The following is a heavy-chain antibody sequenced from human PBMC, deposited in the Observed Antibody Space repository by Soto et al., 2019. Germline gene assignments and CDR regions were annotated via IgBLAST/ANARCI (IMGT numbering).Heavy chain of an antibody. V-gene: IGHV1-69*01. CDR3: AASSSVAAAGYFKF. CDR2: IIPIFGTA. CDR1: GGIFTRYD. J-gene: IGHJ4*02. Sequence: QVQLVQSGAEVKKPGSSVKVSCKASGGIFTRYDIRWVRQAPGQGLEWMGAIIPIFGTANYAQKFQGRVTITADASTSTAYMELSSLRSEDTAIYYCAASSSVAAAGYFKFWGQGTLVTVSP. D-gene: IGHD6-13*01.